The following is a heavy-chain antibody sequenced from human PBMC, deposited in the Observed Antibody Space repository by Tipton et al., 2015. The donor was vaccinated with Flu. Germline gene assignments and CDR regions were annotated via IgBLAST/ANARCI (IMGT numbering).Heavy chain of an antibody. Sequence: TLSLTCAVSGGSISSGGYSWSWIRQPPGKGLEWIGYIYHSGSTYYNPSLKSRVTISVDRSRNQFSLKLSSVTAADTAVYYCAAYYYGSGSPHNWFAPWGQGTLVTVSS. J-gene: IGHJ5*02. CDR2: IYHSGST. D-gene: IGHD3-10*01. CDR1: GGSISSGGYS. CDR3: AAYYYGSGSPHNWFAP. V-gene: IGHV4-30-2*01.